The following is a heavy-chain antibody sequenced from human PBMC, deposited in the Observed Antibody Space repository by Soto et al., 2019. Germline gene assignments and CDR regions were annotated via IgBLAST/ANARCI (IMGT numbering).Heavy chain of an antibody. D-gene: IGHD3-10*01. CDR3: ARDRDYYYGSGSYLRALDY. J-gene: IGHJ4*02. Sequence: SVKVSCKASGGTFSSYAMSWVRQAPGQGLEWMGRIIPILGIANYAQKFQGRVTITADKSTSTAYMELSSLRSEDTAVYYCARDRDYYYGSGSYLRALDYWGQGTLVTVSS. V-gene: IGHV1-69*04. CDR2: IIPILGIA. CDR1: GGTFSSYA.